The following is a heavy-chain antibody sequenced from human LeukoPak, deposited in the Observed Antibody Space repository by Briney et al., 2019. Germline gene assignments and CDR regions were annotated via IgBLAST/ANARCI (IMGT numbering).Heavy chain of an antibody. D-gene: IGHD6-19*01. CDR2: ISLDGSYK. J-gene: IGHJ4*02. CDR1: GLTLSTYW. Sequence: GGSLRLSCAASGLTLSTYWMTWVREAPGKGPGWVAIISLDGSYKRYVDSVKGRFTISRDNANNALYMQMNSLRVEDTAIYYCVRDSSWYNTDWYSGGLDFWGQGALVAVSS. V-gene: IGHV3-7*01. CDR3: VRDSSWYNTDWYSGGLDF.